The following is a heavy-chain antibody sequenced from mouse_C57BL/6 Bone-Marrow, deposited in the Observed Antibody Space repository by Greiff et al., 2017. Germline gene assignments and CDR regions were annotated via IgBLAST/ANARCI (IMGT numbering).Heavy chain of an antibody. J-gene: IGHJ4*01. D-gene: IGHD5-2*01. CDR2: ISSGGSYT. Sequence: EVTVVESGGDLVKPGGSLKLSCAASGFPFRSSGMSWVRQTPDKRLEWVATISSGGSYTYYPDSVKGRFTFSRDNAKNTLYLQKSRLKSEYTAMYCGARQTEYHYYAMDYWGQGTSVTVSS. CDR1: GFPFRSSG. V-gene: IGHV5-6*01. CDR3: ARQTEYHYYAMDY.